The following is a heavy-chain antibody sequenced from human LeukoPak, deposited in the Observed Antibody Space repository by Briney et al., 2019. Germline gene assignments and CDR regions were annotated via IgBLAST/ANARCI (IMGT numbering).Heavy chain of an antibody. V-gene: IGHV5-51*01. J-gene: IGHJ3*02. CDR3: ASVGESSSLDAFDI. Sequence: GESLKISCKGSGYRFTSYWIGWVRQIPGKGLEWMAIIYPGDSNTRYSPSFQGQVTISADKSISTAYLQWSSLKASDTAMYYCASVGESSSLDAFDIWGQGTMVTVSS. CDR2: IYPGDSNT. D-gene: IGHD6-13*01. CDR1: GYRFTSYW.